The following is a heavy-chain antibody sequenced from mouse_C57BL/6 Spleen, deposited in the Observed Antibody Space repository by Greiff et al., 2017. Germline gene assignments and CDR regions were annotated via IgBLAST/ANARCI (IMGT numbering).Heavy chain of an antibody. V-gene: IGHV1-64*01. CDR3: ASGYYGSSYGYFDV. CDR1: GYTFTSYW. D-gene: IGHD1-1*01. Sequence: VQLQQPGAELVKPGASVKLSCKASGYTFTSYWMHWVKQRPGQGLEWIGMIHPNSGSTNYNEKFKSKATLTVDKSSSTAYMQLSSLTSEASAVYYCASGYYGSSYGYFDVWGTGTTVTVSS. CDR2: IHPNSGST. J-gene: IGHJ1*03.